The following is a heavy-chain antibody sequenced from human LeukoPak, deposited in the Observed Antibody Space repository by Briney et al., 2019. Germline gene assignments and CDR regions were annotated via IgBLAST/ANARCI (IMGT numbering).Heavy chain of an antibody. J-gene: IGHJ4*02. D-gene: IGHD6-13*01. Sequence: ASVKVSCKASGFTLTSRSAVQWVRRARGQRLEWIGWIVVGSDNTNYAQKFQERVIITRDMSTSTAYMELSSLRSEDTAVYYCAAPYSSTWFDYWGQGTLVTVSS. CDR2: IVVGSDNT. V-gene: IGHV1-58*01. CDR1: GFTLTSRSA. CDR3: AAPYSSTWFDY.